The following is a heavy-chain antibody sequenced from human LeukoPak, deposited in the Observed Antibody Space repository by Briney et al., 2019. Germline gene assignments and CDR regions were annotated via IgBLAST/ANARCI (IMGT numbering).Heavy chain of an antibody. CDR2: ISSSSSTM. CDR3: ARESPVGAAHFDY. D-gene: IGHD2-15*01. CDR1: GFTFRNYW. Sequence: GGSLRLSCATSGFTFRNYWMHWVRQAPGQGLEWVSYISSSSSTMYYADSVKGRFTISRDNAKNSLYLQVNSLRAEDTAVYYCARESPVGAAHFDYWGQGTLVTVSS. V-gene: IGHV3-48*04. J-gene: IGHJ4*02.